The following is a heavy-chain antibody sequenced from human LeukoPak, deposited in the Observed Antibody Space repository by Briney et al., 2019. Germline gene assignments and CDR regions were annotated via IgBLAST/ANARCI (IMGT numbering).Heavy chain of an antibody. Sequence: ASVKVSCKASGYTFTSYGISWVRQAPGQGLEWMGWISAYNGNTHYAQKLQGRVTMTTETSTSTAYMDLRGLRSDDTAVYYCARGYDYGDYVGDFDYWGQGTLVTVSS. CDR1: GYTFTSYG. J-gene: IGHJ4*02. CDR2: ISAYNGNT. V-gene: IGHV1-18*01. CDR3: ARGYDYGDYVGDFDY. D-gene: IGHD4-17*01.